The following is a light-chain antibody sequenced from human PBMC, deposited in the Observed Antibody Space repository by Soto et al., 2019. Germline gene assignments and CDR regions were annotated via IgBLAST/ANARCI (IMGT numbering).Light chain of an antibody. CDR3: LQYYSNPRT. V-gene: IGKV1-6*01. CDR2: ATS. J-gene: IGKJ1*01. CDR1: QDVRKD. Sequence: IQMTQSPTSLSASVGDRITIACLASQDVRKDLAWYQHKPGKAPKLLISATSILQSGVPTRFSGSGSGRDFTLTIGGLQPEDFATYYCLQYYSNPRTFGQGSRVDIQ.